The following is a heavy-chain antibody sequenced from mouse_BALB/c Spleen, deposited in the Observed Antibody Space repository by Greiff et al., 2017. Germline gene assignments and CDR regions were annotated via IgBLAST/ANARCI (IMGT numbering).Heavy chain of an antibody. D-gene: IGHD2-14*01. CDR1: GYTFTSYW. J-gene: IGHJ4*01. CDR2: IYPGNSDT. CDR3: TRAAYYRYDYYAMDY. V-gene: IGHV1-5*01. Sequence: LQQSGTVLARPGASVKMSCKASGYTFTSYWMHWVKQRPGQGLEWIGAIYPGNSDTSYNQKFKGKAKLTAVTSTSTAYMELSSLTNEDSAVYYCTRAAYYRYDYYAMDYWGQGTSVTVSS.